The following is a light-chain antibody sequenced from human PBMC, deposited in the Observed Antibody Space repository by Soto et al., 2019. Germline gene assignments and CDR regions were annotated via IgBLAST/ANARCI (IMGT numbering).Light chain of an antibody. CDR2: ATS. V-gene: IGKV1-9*01. Sequence: DIPLTQSPSFLSASVGDRVTITCRASQGINSYLAWYQQTPGKAPKLLIYATSTLQTGVPSRFSGSGSGTEFNLTISSLQPEDFATYYCQQFNSYPLLFTFGPGTRVEIK. CDR3: QQFNSYPLLFT. CDR1: QGINSY. J-gene: IGKJ3*01.